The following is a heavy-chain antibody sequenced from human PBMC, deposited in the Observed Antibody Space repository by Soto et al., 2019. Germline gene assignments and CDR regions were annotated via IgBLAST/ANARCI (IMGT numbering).Heavy chain of an antibody. J-gene: IGHJ6*02. CDR1: GDTVSSSSAA. Sequence: SQTLSLTCAISGDTVSSSSAAWHWFRQSPSRGLEWLGRTYYRSKYYTDYAVSVKSRITINADTSRNQFSLQLNSVTPEDTAVYYCARVFHDFWSGFPYRMDVWGQGTTVTVSS. D-gene: IGHD3-3*01. CDR3: ARVFHDFWSGFPYRMDV. V-gene: IGHV6-1*01. CDR2: TYYRSKYYT.